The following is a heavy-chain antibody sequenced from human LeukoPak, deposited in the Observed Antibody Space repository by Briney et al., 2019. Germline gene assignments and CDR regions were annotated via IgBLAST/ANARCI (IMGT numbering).Heavy chain of an antibody. Sequence: SSETLSLTCTVSGGSVSDYYWSWIRQSPGKGLEWIGYIYYTGSSSYNPSLRSRVTISADTSKNQFSLKLSSVTAADTAVYYCARGGGAFDIWGQGTMVTVSS. CDR2: IYYTGSS. D-gene: IGHD2-15*01. J-gene: IGHJ3*02. CDR3: ARGGGAFDI. CDR1: GGSVSDYY. V-gene: IGHV4-59*02.